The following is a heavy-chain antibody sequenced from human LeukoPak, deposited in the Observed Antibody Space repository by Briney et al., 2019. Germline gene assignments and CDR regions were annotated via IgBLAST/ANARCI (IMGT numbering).Heavy chain of an antibody. J-gene: IGHJ4*02. Sequence: ETLSLTCAVSSYSISSNNWWGWLRQPPGKGREWIGRIYTSGSTNYNPSLKSRVTMSVDTSKNQFSLKLISVTAADTAVYYCARAYSSSWYYFDYWGQGTLVTVSS. CDR2: IYTSGST. CDR1: SYSISSNNW. CDR3: ARAYSSSWYYFDY. V-gene: IGHV4-28*03. D-gene: IGHD6-13*01.